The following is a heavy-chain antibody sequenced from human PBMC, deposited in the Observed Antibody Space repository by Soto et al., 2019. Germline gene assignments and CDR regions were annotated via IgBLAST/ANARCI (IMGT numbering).Heavy chain of an antibody. CDR3: ARDFIAAAGRRPSGGFDP. V-gene: IGHV3-64*01. J-gene: IGHJ5*02. CDR2: ISSNGGST. CDR1: GFTFSSYA. Sequence: PGGSLRLSCAASGFTFSSYAMHWVRQAPGKGLEYVSAISSNGGSTYYANSVKGRFTISRDNSKNTLYLQMGSLRAEDMAVYYCARDFIAAAGRRPSGGFDPWGQGTLVTVSS. D-gene: IGHD6-13*01.